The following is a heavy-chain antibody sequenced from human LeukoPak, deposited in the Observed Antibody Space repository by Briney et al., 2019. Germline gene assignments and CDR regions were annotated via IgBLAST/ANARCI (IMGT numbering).Heavy chain of an antibody. J-gene: IGHJ4*02. Sequence: ASVKVSCKASGGTFSSYAISWVRQAPGQGLEWMGGIIPIFGTANYAQKFQGRVTITTDESTSTAYMELSSLRSEDTAVYYCARGYGDYSYYFDYWGQGTLVTVSS. CDR2: IIPIFGTA. V-gene: IGHV1-69*05. CDR3: ARGYGDYSYYFDY. D-gene: IGHD4-17*01. CDR1: GGTFSSYA.